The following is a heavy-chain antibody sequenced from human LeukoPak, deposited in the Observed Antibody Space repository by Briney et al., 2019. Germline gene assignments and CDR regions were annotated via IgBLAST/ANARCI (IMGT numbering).Heavy chain of an antibody. V-gene: IGHV3-30*02. CDR1: GFSFSSYG. CDR3: ARVYTSGYSLDY. Sequence: GGSLRLSCAASGFSFSSYGMHWVRQAPGKGLEWVTFIRYDGSDKFYADSVKGRFTTSRDNSRSTLYLQMNSLRPEDTAVYYCARVYTSGYSLDYWGQGTLVTVSS. D-gene: IGHD3-22*01. CDR2: IRYDGSDK. J-gene: IGHJ4*02.